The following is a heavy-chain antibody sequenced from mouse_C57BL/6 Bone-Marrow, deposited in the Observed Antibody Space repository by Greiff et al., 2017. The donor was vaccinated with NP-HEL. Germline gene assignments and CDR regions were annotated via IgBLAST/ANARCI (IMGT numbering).Heavy chain of an antibody. J-gene: IGHJ4*01. CDR1: GFTFSDYG. Sequence: EVMLVESGGGLVQPGGSLKLSCAASGFTFSDYGMAWVRQAPRRGPEWVAFISNLAYSIYYADTVTGRVTISRENAKKTLYLEMSSLRSEDTAMYYCSRLFDYDVGYAMDYWGQGTSVTVSS. CDR3: SRLFDYDVGYAMDY. D-gene: IGHD2-4*01. V-gene: IGHV5-15*01. CDR2: ISNLAYSI.